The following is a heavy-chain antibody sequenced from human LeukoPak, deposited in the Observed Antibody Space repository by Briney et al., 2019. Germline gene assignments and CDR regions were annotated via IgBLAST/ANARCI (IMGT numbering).Heavy chain of an antibody. CDR1: GYTFTSYD. D-gene: IGHD3-16*01. CDR3: ARASYTFGGVMEDDY. J-gene: IGHJ4*02. CDR2: MNPNSGNT. Sequence: ASVKVSCKASGYTFTSYDINWVRQATGQGLEWMGWMNPNSGNTGYAQRFQGRVTMTRNTSISTAYMELSSLRSEDTAVYYCARASYTFGGVMEDDYWGQGTLVTVSS. V-gene: IGHV1-8*01.